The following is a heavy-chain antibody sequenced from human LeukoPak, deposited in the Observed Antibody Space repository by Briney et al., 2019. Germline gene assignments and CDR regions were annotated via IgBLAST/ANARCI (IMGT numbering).Heavy chain of an antibody. CDR1: GFTFSDYY. D-gene: IGHD1-26*01. CDR3: ARALGAQTVLDAFDI. Sequence: PGGSLRLSCAASGFTFSDYYMSWIRQAPGKGLEWVSYISSSGSTIYYADSVKGRFTISRDNAKNSLYLQMNSLRAEDTAVYYCARALGAQTVLDAFDIWGQGTMVTVSS. J-gene: IGHJ3*02. V-gene: IGHV3-11*01. CDR2: ISSSGSTI.